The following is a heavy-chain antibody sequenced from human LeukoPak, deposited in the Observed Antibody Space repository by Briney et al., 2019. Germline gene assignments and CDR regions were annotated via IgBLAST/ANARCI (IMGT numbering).Heavy chain of an antibody. CDR2: IRYDGFNK. Sequence: PGGSLRLSCAASGFTFSNYGMHWVRQAPGKGLAWVASIRYDGFNKYYADSLKGRFTISRDNSKNTLYLQMNSLRAEDTAVYYCAKKTIVGATVDAFDIWGQGTMVIVSS. D-gene: IGHD1-26*01. CDR1: GFTFSNYG. CDR3: AKKTIVGATVDAFDI. J-gene: IGHJ3*02. V-gene: IGHV3-30*02.